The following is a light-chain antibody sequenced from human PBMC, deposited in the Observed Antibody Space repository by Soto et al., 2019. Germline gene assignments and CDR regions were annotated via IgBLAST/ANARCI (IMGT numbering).Light chain of an antibody. CDR1: SSNIGAGFD. V-gene: IGLV1-40*01. CDR2: GNS. J-gene: IGLJ3*02. Sequence: QSVLTQPPSVSGAPGQRVTISCTGSSSNIGAGFDVHWYHQIAGTAPKLLIYGNSNRPSGVPDRFSGSKSGSSASLAINGLKAEDDAHYYCQSYDNSLSGSWVFGGGTKLTVL. CDR3: QSYDNSLSGSWV.